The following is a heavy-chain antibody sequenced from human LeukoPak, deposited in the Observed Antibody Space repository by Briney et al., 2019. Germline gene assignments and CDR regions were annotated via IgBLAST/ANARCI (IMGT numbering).Heavy chain of an antibody. V-gene: IGHV3-30*18. CDR1: GFTFSSYG. J-gene: IGHJ4*02. Sequence: PGRSLRLSCAASGFTFSSYGMHWVRQAPGKGLEWVAVISYDGSIKHYADSVKGRFTISRDNSKNTLYLQMNSLRAEDTAVYSCAKDLYGSWGQGTLVTVSS. CDR2: ISYDGSIK. CDR3: AKDLYGS. D-gene: IGHD4-17*01.